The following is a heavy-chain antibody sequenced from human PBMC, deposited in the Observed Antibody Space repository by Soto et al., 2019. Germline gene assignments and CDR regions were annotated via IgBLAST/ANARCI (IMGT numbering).Heavy chain of an antibody. J-gene: IGHJ6*02. Sequence: GGSLRLSCAASGFTFSAYGIHWVRLAPGKGLERVAVISHDGSDEDYADSVRGRFSISRDFSDDTVHLQMNSLRDEDTAVYFCAKDGGGGYQPPNYYFYGWDVWGQGTTVTVSS. CDR1: GFTFSAYG. V-gene: IGHV3-30*18. CDR2: ISHDGSDE. D-gene: IGHD5-12*01. CDR3: AKDGGGGYQPPNYYFYGWDV.